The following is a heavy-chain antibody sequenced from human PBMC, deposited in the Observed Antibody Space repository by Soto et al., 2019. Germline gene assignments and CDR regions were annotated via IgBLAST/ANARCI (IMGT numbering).Heavy chain of an antibody. CDR3: ARDLRLLGCELQFDY. J-gene: IGHJ4*02. V-gene: IGHV1-46*01. CDR2: INPSGGST. CDR1: GYTFTSYY. Sequence: QVQLVQSGAEVKKPGASVKVSCKASGYTFTSYYMHWVRQAPGQGLEWMGIINPSGGSTSYAQKFQGRVTMTRDTSTSTVYMELSSLRSEDTAVYYCARDLRLLGCELQFDYWGQGTLVTVSS. D-gene: IGHD1-26*01.